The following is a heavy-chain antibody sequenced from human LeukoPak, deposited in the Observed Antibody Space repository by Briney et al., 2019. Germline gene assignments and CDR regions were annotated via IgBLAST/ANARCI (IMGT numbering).Heavy chain of an antibody. V-gene: IGHV3-33*01. D-gene: IGHD3-16*01. CDR3: ARGLGEFFFDP. CDR2: ISYDGTNK. CDR1: EFTFSSYG. Sequence: PGRSQRLSCAASEFTFSSYGMHWVRQVPGKGLEWVAVISYDGTNKYYADSVKGRFTISRDNSKNTLYLQMNNLRAEDTAVYYCARGLGEFFFDPWGQGTLVIVSS. J-gene: IGHJ5*02.